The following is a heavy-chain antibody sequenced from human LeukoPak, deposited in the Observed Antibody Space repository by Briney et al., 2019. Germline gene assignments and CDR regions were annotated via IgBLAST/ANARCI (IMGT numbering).Heavy chain of an antibody. D-gene: IGHD1-26*01. CDR3: ATGEVIVGARY. CDR2: IYPGDSDT. CDR1: GFNFTNYW. Sequence: GESLKISCKGSGFNFTNYWIGWVRQMPGKGLEWMGIIYPGDSDTRYTSSFQGQVTISADKSISTAYLQWSSLKASDTAVYYCATGEVIVGARYWGQGTLVTVSS. V-gene: IGHV5-51*01. J-gene: IGHJ4*02.